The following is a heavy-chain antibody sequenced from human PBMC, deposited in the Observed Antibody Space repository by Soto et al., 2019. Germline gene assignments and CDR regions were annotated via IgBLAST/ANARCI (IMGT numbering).Heavy chain of an antibody. J-gene: IGHJ5*02. Sequence: SETLSLTCTVSGGSISSYYWSWIRQPPGKGLEWIGYIYYSGSTYYNPSLKSRVTISVDTSKNQFSLKLSSVTAADTAVYYCARVEWLRLVHPNWFDPWGQGTLVTASS. D-gene: IGHD5-12*01. CDR2: IYYSGST. CDR3: ARVEWLRLVHPNWFDP. V-gene: IGHV4-59*12. CDR1: GGSISSYY.